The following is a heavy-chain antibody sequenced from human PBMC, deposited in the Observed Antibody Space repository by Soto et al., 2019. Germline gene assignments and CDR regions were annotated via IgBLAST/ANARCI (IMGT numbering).Heavy chain of an antibody. CDR3: ARTKGYRSGGSCPNWFDP. J-gene: IGHJ5*02. CDR1: GGSFSGYY. CDR2: INHSGST. Sequence: QVQLQQWGAGLLKPSETLSLTCAVYGGSFSGYYWSWIRQPPGKGLEWIGEINHSGSTNYNPSLKSRVTISVDTSKNQFSLKLSSVTAADTAVYYCARTKGYRSGGSCPNWFDPWGQGTLVTVSS. D-gene: IGHD2-15*01. V-gene: IGHV4-34*01.